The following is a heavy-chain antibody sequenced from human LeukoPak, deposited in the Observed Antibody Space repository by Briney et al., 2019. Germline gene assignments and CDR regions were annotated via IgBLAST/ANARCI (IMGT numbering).Heavy chain of an antibody. D-gene: IGHD4-23*01. CDR2: IYHSGST. Sequence: SETLSLTCAVSGGSISISNSNWWSWVRQPPGKGLEWIGEIYHSGSTNYDPSLKSRVTISVDKSKNQFSLKLSSVTAADTAVYYCARDLHGGNSFTSDWYFDLWGRGALVTVSS. V-gene: IGHV4-4*02. CDR3: ARDLHGGNSFTSDWYFDL. J-gene: IGHJ2*01. CDR1: GGSISISNSNW.